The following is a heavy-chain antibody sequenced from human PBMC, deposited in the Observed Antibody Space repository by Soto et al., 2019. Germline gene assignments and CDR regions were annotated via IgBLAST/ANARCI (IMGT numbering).Heavy chain of an antibody. J-gene: IGHJ6*03. D-gene: IGHD3-16*01. Sequence: EVQLVESGGGLVQPGGSLRLSCAASGFSIRSYWMHWVRQAPGKGLVWVSRINSDGISTSYADSVKGRFTISRDNAKNTLYLQMNSLRAEDTAVYYCARDPLDYYMDVWGKGTTVTVSS. V-gene: IGHV3-74*01. CDR1: GFSIRSYW. CDR2: INSDGIST. CDR3: ARDPLDYYMDV.